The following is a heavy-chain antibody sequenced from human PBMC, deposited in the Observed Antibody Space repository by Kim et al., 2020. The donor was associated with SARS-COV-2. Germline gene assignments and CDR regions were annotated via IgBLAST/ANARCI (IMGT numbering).Heavy chain of an antibody. J-gene: IGHJ4*02. Sequence: SETLSLTCTVSGGSISSYYWSWIRQPAGKGLEWIGRIYTSGSTNYNPSLKSRVTMSVDTSKNQFSLKLSSVTAADTAVYYCARGTTYYYDSSGYQYYFDYWGQGTLVTVSS. D-gene: IGHD3-22*01. V-gene: IGHV4-4*07. CDR2: IYTSGST. CDR1: GGSISSYY. CDR3: ARGTTYYYDSSGYQYYFDY.